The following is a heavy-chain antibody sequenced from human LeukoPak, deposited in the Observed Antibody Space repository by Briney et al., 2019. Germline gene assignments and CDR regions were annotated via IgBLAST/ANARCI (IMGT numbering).Heavy chain of an antibody. V-gene: IGHV1-18*01. CDR1: GYTFTTHG. CDR3: ARDPLIAARGIYYFDY. D-gene: IGHD6-6*01. Sequence: ASVKVSCKASGYTFTTHGVSWVRQAPGQGLEWMGWISGYNGNTNYAQNLQGRVTMTTDTSTSTAYVELRSLRSDDTAVYYCARDPLIAARGIYYFDYWGQGTLVTVSS. J-gene: IGHJ4*02. CDR2: ISGYNGNT.